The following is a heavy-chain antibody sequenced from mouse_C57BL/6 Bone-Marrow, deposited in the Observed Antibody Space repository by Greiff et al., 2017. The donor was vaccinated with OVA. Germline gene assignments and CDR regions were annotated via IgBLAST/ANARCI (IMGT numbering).Heavy chain of an antibody. CDR3: ARGDYYYGSFYWYFDV. V-gene: IGHV1-54*01. CDR1: GYAFTNYL. CDR2: INPGSGGT. Sequence: QVQLKESGAELVRPGTSVKVSCKASGYAFTNYLIEWVKQRPGQGLEWIGVINPGSGGTNYNEKFKGKATLTADKSSSTAYMQLSSLTSEDSAVYFCARGDYYYGSFYWYFDVGGTGTTVTVSS. D-gene: IGHD1-1*01. J-gene: IGHJ1*03.